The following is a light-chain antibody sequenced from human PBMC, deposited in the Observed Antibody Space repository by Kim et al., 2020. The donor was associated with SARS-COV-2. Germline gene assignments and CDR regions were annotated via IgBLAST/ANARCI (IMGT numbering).Light chain of an antibody. Sequence: ASVGDRVTITCQTSHTINRNFNWYQQKPGKAPKLLISAASTLQSGVPSRFSGKKSGTEFTLTITDLQPEDFATYYCQQSYDIPYSFGQGTKVDIK. J-gene: IGKJ2*03. CDR3: QQSYDIPYS. CDR2: AAS. CDR1: HTINRN. V-gene: IGKV1-39*01.